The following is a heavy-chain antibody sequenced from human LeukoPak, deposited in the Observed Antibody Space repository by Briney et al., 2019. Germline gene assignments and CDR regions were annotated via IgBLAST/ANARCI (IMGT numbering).Heavy chain of an antibody. Sequence: GRSLRLSCAASGFTFSSYSMNWVRQAPGKGLEWVSSISSSSSYIYYADSVKGRFTISRDNAKNSLYLQMNSLRAEDTAVYYCARVGYYDSSGYNYWGQGTLVTVSS. CDR2: ISSSSSYI. CDR1: GFTFSSYS. V-gene: IGHV3-21*01. J-gene: IGHJ4*02. CDR3: ARVGYYDSSGYNY. D-gene: IGHD3-22*01.